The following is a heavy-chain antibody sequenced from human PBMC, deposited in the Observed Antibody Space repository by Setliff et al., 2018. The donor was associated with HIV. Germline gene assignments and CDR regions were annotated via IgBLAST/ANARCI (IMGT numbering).Heavy chain of an antibody. CDR3: ARTYYYESSGPHDAFDT. CDR2: IYTSGST. V-gene: IGHV4-61*02. CDR1: GDSFSSGSYY. D-gene: IGHD3-22*01. J-gene: IGHJ3*02. Sequence: PSETLSLTCTVSGDSFSSGSYYWSWIRQPAGKGLEWIGRIYTSGSTNYNPSLKSRVTISVDTSKNQFSLKLSSVTAADTAVYYCARTYYYESSGPHDAFDTWGQGTMVTVSS.